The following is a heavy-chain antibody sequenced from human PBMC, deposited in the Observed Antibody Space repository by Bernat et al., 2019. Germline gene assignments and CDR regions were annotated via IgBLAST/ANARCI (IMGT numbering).Heavy chain of an antibody. CDR2: INHSGST. J-gene: IGHJ6*02. Sequence: QVQLQQWGAGLLKPSETLSLTCAVYGGSFSGYYWSWIRQPPGKGLEWIGEINHSGSTNYNPSLKSRVTISVDTSKNQFSLKLSSVTAADTAVYYCARGGRSGWRLVPPYYYYGMDVWGQGTTVTVSS. CDR3: ARGGRSGWRLVPPYYYYGMDV. CDR1: GGSFSGYY. V-gene: IGHV4-34*01. D-gene: IGHD6-19*01.